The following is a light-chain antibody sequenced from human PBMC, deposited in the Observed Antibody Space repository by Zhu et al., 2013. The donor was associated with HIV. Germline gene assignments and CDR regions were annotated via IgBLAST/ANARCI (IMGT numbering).Light chain of an antibody. CDR2: GAS. CDR3: QQRSNWPPLT. CDR1: QSVSSSY. Sequence: EIVLTQSPGTLSLSPGERATLSCTASQSVSSSYLTWYQQRPGQAPRLLIFGASSRASGIPDRFSGSGSGTDFTLTISSLEPEDFAVYYCQQRSNWPPLTFGGGTKVEIK. V-gene: IGKV3D-20*02. J-gene: IGKJ4*01.